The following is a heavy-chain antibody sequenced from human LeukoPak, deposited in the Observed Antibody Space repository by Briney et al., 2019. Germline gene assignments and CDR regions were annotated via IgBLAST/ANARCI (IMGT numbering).Heavy chain of an antibody. J-gene: IGHJ3*02. Sequence: ASVKVSCKASGYTFTSYYMHWVRQAPGQGLEWMGIINPSGSSTSYAQKFQGRVTMTRDMSTSTVYMELSSLRSEDTAVYYCARDAGYSSGWYAVTLSYAFDIWGQGTMVTVSS. V-gene: IGHV1-46*01. CDR2: INPSGSST. D-gene: IGHD6-19*01. CDR3: ARDAGYSSGWYAVTLSYAFDI. CDR1: GYTFTSYY.